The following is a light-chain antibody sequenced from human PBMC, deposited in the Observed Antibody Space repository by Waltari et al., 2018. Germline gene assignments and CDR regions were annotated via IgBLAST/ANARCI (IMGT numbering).Light chain of an antibody. CDR1: RSVSSTY. CDR2: GAS. Sequence: EFVLTQSPGTLSLSPGQRATLSCRASRSVSSTYLAWYQQKPGQAPRLLIYGASRRATGIPDRCSGSGSGTDFTLTISRLEPEDSAVYFCQQYVGAPRTFGQGTKVEIK. CDR3: QQYVGAPRT. J-gene: IGKJ1*01. V-gene: IGKV3-20*01.